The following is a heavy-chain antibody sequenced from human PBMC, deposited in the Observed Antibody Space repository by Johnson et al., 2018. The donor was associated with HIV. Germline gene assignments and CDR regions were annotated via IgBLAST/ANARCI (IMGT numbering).Heavy chain of an antibody. CDR3: AKMSRGRQDAFDI. V-gene: IGHV3-30*18. CDR1: GFTFSSYG. J-gene: IGHJ3*02. CDR2: ISYDGNNK. D-gene: IGHD3-16*01. Sequence: QVQLVESGGGVVQPGRSLRLSCVASGFTFSSYGMHWVRQAPCKGLEWVTIISYDGNNKYYADSVKGRFTISRDNSKNTLYLQMNSLRAEDTAVYYCAKMSRGRQDAFDIWGQGAMVSVSA.